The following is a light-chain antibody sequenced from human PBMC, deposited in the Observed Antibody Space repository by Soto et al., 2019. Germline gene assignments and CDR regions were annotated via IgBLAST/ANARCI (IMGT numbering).Light chain of an antibody. CDR3: QSYDSSNRDVV. CDR2: EDN. Sequence: NFMLTQPHSVSESPGKTVTISCTRSSGSIASNYVQWYQQRPGSSPTTVIYEDNQRPSGVPDRFSGSIDSSSNSASLTISGLKTEYEADYYCQSYDSSNRDVVFGGGTKLTVL. J-gene: IGLJ2*01. CDR1: SGSIASNY. V-gene: IGLV6-57*01.